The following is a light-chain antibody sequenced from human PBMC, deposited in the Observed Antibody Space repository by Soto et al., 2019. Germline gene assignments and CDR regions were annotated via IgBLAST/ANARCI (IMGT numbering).Light chain of an antibody. Sequence: DIQMTQSPSTLSASVGDRVTITCRASQSISSWLAWYQQKPGKAPKLLIYKASSLETGVPSRFSGSGSGTEFTLNISILQPDDFASYYCQQYGSSSPCTFGKGTKVEVK. CDR2: KAS. V-gene: IGKV1-5*03. CDR3: QQYGSSSPCT. J-gene: IGKJ1*01. CDR1: QSISSW.